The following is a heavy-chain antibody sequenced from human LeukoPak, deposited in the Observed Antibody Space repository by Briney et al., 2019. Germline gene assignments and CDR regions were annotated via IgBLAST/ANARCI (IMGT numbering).Heavy chain of an antibody. CDR1: GYTFTSYG. V-gene: IGHV1-18*01. D-gene: IGHD3-3*01. J-gene: IGHJ6*03. Sequence: ASVKVSCKASGYTFTSYGISWVRQAPGQGLEWMGWISAYNGNTNYAQKLQGRVTMTTDTSTSTAYMELRSLRSDDTAVYYCARDTGRYDFWSGYYTFYYYYMDVWGKGTTVTVSS. CDR3: ARDTGRYDFWSGYYTFYYYYMDV. CDR2: ISAYNGNT.